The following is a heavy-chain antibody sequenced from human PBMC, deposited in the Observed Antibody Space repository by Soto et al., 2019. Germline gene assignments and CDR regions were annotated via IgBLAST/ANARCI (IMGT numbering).Heavy chain of an antibody. V-gene: IGHV3-64D*06. CDR3: VKDLVGNNRVHY. J-gene: IGHJ4*02. Sequence: HPGGSLRLSCSASGFTLSSSAIYWVRQAPGKGLQCVSAVSYNGGSAYFADSVKDRFTISRDDSKNTLYLQMSSLRPEDTAVYYCVKDLVGNNRVHYWGQGTLVTVSS. D-gene: IGHD1-26*01. CDR2: VSYNGGSA. CDR1: GFTLSSSA.